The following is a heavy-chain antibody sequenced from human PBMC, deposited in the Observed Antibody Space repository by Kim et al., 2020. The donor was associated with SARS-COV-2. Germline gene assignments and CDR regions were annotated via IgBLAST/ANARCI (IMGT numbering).Heavy chain of an antibody. Sequence: SETLSLTCTVSGDSIDNGHRWGWVRQTPGKGLEWIGSIYHSGTAYYNLSLKSRVIMSVDPSKYQFSLRLTSMSAADTGVYYCVRGFYCDCLGLYWGQGT. CDR1: GDSIDNGHR. D-gene: IGHD3-16*01. V-gene: IGHV4-38-2*02. CDR2: IYHSGTA. J-gene: IGHJ4*02. CDR3: VRGFYCDCLGLY.